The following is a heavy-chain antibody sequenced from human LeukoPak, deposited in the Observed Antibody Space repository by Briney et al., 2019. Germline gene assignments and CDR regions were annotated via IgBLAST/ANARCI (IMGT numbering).Heavy chain of an antibody. V-gene: IGHV4-59*01. J-gene: IGHJ4*02. CDR3: ARDRGNYYDSSFFYY. D-gene: IGHD3-22*01. Sequence: SETLSLTCTVSGGSISSYYWSWIRQPPGKGLEWIGYIYYSGSTNYNPSLKSRVTISVDTSKNQFSLKLSSVTAADAAVYYCARDRGNYYDSSFFYYWGQGTLVTVYS. CDR2: IYYSGST. CDR1: GGSISSYY.